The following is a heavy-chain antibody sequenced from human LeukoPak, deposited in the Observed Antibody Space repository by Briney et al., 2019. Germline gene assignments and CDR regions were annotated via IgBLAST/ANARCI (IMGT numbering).Heavy chain of an antibody. Sequence: SETLSLTCTVSGGSISSSSYYWGWIRQPPGKGLEWIGTIYYSGSPYYNPSLKSRVTMSVDTSKNQFSLKLSSVTAADTAVYYCARGGPEAVVVAEPSFDYWGQGTLVTVSS. CDR2: IYYSGSP. V-gene: IGHV4-39*01. CDR1: GGSISSSSYY. J-gene: IGHJ4*02. D-gene: IGHD2-15*01. CDR3: ARGGPEAVVVAEPSFDY.